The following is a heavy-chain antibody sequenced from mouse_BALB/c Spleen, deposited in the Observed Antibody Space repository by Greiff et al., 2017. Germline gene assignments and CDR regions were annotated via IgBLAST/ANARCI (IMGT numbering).Heavy chain of an antibody. V-gene: IGHV5-9-3*01. J-gene: IGHJ4*01. CDR2: ISSGGSYT. CDR1: GFTFSSYT. Sequence: EVQGVESGGGLVKPGGSLKLSCAASGFTFSSYTMSWVRQTPEKRLEWVATISSGGSYTYYPDSVKGRFTISRDNAKNTLYLQMSSLRSEDTAMYYCARDYYGLPGNAMDYWGQGTSVTVSS. CDR3: ARDYYGLPGNAMDY. D-gene: IGHD1-1*01.